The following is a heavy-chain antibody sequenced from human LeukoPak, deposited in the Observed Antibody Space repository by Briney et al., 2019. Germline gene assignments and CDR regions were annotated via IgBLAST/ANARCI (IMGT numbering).Heavy chain of an antibody. CDR2: INHSGST. CDR3: ARGPLSDITMVRGVKRRYFDY. J-gene: IGHJ4*02. Sequence: SETLSLTCAVYGGSFSVYYWSWIRQPPGKGGEWIGEINHSGSTNYNPSLKRRVTISVDKYKNQFSLKLSSVTAADTAVYYCARGPLSDITMVRGVKRRYFDYWGQGTLVTVSS. D-gene: IGHD3-10*01. V-gene: IGHV4-34*01. CDR1: GGSFSVYY.